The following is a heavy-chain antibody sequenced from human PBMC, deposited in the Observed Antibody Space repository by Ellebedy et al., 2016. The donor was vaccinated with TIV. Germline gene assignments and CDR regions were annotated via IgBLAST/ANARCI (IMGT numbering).Heavy chain of an antibody. CDR1: GGSISNYY. CDR3: ARHFNSGTYPLDY. Sequence: SETLSLXXTVSGGSISNYYWSWFRKPPGKRLEWIAYIYYNGNTNYNPSLKSRVTISVATSENQFSLRLTSVTAADTAVYYCARHFNSGTYPLDYWGPGTLVTVSS. J-gene: IGHJ4*02. V-gene: IGHV4-59*08. D-gene: IGHD3-10*01. CDR2: IYYNGNT.